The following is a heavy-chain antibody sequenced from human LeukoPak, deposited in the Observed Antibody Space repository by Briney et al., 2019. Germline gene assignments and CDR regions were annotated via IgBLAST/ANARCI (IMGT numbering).Heavy chain of an antibody. Sequence: ASVKVSCKASGGTFSSYAISWVRQAPGQGPEWMGGIIPVFGTVNYAQKFQGRVTITAAKSTSTAYMELSSLRSEDTAGYYCARGGAIVVVTALDYWGQGTLVTVSS. V-gene: IGHV1-69*06. D-gene: IGHD2-21*02. CDR3: ARGGAIVVVTALDY. CDR2: IIPVFGTV. J-gene: IGHJ4*02. CDR1: GGTFSSYA.